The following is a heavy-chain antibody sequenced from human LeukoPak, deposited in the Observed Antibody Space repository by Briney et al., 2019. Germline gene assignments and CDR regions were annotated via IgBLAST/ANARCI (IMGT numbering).Heavy chain of an antibody. CDR3: TTDNAPGMDV. D-gene: IGHD2-2*01. Sequence: PGGSLRLSCAASGFTFSSYWMYWVRQAPEKGLEWVGLIRDKPDGGTTDYAAAVKGRFTISRDDSKSMLYLQMNSLKTEDTAVYYCTTDNAPGMDVWGQGTTVTVSS. V-gene: IGHV3-15*01. CDR2: IRDKPDGGTT. CDR1: GFTFSSYW. J-gene: IGHJ6*02.